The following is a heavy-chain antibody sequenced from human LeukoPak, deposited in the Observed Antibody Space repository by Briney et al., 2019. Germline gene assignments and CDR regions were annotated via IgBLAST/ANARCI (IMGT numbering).Heavy chain of an antibody. Sequence: GASLKIPCKGSGYSFTSYWIGWVRQLPGKGLEWMGIIYPGDSDTRYSPSFQGQVTISADKSISTASLQWSSPKASDTAMYYCARTNYDYVGGSYRLGPNDAFDIWGQGTMVTVSS. D-gene: IGHD3-16*02. CDR2: IYPGDSDT. V-gene: IGHV5-51*01. CDR1: GYSFTSYW. CDR3: ARTNYDYVGGSYRLGPNDAFDI. J-gene: IGHJ3*02.